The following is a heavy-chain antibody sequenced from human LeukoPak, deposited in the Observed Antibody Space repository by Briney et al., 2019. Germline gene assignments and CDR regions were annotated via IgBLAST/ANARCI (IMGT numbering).Heavy chain of an antibody. V-gene: IGHV1-8*03. Sequence: ASVKVSCKASGYTFTSYDINWVRQATGQGLEWMGWMNPNSGNTGYAQKFQGRVTITRNTSISTAYMELSSLRSEDTAVYYCAKEGRSSGYSIWGQGTLVTVSS. D-gene: IGHD3-22*01. CDR2: MNPNSGNT. CDR1: GYTFTSYD. J-gene: IGHJ4*02. CDR3: AKEGRSSGYSI.